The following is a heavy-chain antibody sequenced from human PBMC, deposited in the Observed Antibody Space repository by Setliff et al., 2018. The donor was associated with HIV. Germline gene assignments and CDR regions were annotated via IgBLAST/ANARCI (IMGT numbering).Heavy chain of an antibody. D-gene: IGHD4-17*01. J-gene: IGHJ4*02. CDR2: INPSDGGA. V-gene: IGHV1-2*02. CDR3: ARDRGRYGDYRDFDY. CDR1: GYTFNNYG. Sequence: ASVKVSCKASGYTFNNYGISWVRQAPGQGLEWMGWINPSDGGAKYANNFEGRVTMTRDTSISTFYMEVTRLTSDDTAVYYCARDRGRYGDYRDFDYWGQGALVTVSS.